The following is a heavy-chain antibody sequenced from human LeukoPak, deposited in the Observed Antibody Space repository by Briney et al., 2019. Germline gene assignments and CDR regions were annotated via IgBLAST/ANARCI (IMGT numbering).Heavy chain of an antibody. V-gene: IGHV1-8*01. CDR1: GYTFTSYD. D-gene: IGHD3-16*01. CDR3: ARGKYYDRYAFDI. J-gene: IGHJ3*02. CDR2: MNPNSGNT. Sequence: GSSVKVSCKASGYTFTSYDINWVRQATGQGLEWMGWMNPNSGNTGYAQEFQGRVTMTRNTSITTAYMELSSLRSEDTAVYYCARGKYYDRYAFDIWGQGTMVTVYS.